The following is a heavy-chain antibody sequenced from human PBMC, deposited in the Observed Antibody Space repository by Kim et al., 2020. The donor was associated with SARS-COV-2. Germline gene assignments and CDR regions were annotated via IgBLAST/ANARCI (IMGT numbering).Heavy chain of an antibody. CDR3: ARDARGGNYYYYGMDV. D-gene: IGHD3-10*01. CDR2: ISSSSTTT. V-gene: IGHV3-48*02. J-gene: IGHJ6*02. CDR1: GFTFSSYS. Sequence: GGSLRLSCAASGFTFSSYSRNWVRQAPGKGREWVSYISSSSTTTYYADSVKGRFTISRDNAKNSLFLQMNSLRDEDTAVYYCARDARGGNYYYYGMDVWGQGTTVTVSS.